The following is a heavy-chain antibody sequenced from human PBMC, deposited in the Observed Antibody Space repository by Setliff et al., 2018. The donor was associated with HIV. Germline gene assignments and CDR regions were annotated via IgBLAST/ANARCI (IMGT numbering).Heavy chain of an antibody. J-gene: IGHJ5*02. CDR1: GGAISSRSYY. V-gene: IGHV4-39*01. D-gene: IGHD6-19*01. CDR3: ARPHSGRGGGAWFDP. CDR2: ILSGRDT. Sequence: PSETLSLTCTVSGGAISSRSYYWGWIRQPPGKGLEWIGNILSGRDTYYNPSLKSRVSMSVDTSKNQFSLRLTSVTAADTAVYFCARPHSGRGGGAWFDPWGQGTLVTVSS.